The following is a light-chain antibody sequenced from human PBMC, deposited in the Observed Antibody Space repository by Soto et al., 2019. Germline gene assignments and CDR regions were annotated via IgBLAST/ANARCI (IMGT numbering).Light chain of an antibody. CDR3: QTWGSGIVV. Sequence: QPVLTQSPSASASLGASVKLTCTLSSGHSNYAIARHQQQSEKGPRYLMKLNSDGSHSKGDGIPDRFSGSSSGAERYLTISSLQSEDEADYYCQTWGSGIVVFGGGTKLTVL. CDR2: LNSDGSH. CDR1: SGHSNYA. V-gene: IGLV4-69*01. J-gene: IGLJ2*01.